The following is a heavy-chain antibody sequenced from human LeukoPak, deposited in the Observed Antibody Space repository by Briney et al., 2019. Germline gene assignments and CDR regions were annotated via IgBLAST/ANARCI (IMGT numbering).Heavy chain of an antibody. D-gene: IGHD1-1*01. CDR3: TDPPTSL. V-gene: IGHV3-15*01. Sequence: GESLRLSCAASGFNFTNAWVSWVRRAPGKGREWLGRIKSKADGGTTLHATSVEDRFAISRDDSINTLYLQMNSLKIEDTAVYDCTDPPTSLWGQGILVTVSS. J-gene: IGHJ4*02. CDR2: IKSKADGGTT. CDR1: GFNFTNAW.